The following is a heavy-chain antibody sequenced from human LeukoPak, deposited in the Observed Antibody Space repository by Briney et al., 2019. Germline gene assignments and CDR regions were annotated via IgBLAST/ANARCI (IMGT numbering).Heavy chain of an antibody. CDR1: GFTVSSNY. V-gene: IGHV3-11*04. D-gene: IGHD6-6*01. J-gene: IGHJ5*02. CDR2: ISSSGSTI. CDR3: ARGGDSSSSGRFDP. Sequence: PGGSLRLSCAGSGFTVSSNYMSWVRQAPGKGLEWVSYISSSGSTIYYADSVKGRFTISRDNAKNSLYLQMNSLRAEDTAVYYCARGGDSSSSGRFDPWGQGTLVTVSS.